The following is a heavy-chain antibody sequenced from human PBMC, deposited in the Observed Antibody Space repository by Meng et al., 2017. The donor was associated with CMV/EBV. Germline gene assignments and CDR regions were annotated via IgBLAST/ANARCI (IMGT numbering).Heavy chain of an antibody. CDR3: ARHVRQAQDIVVVPAAIGRYYFDY. Sequence: SETLSLTCAVYGGSFSGYYWCWIRQPPGKGLEWIGEINHSGSTNYNPSLKRRVTISVDTSKNQFSLKLSSVTAADTAVYYCARHVRQAQDIVVVPAAIGRYYFDYWGQGTLVTVSS. V-gene: IGHV4-34*01. CDR2: INHSGST. CDR1: GGSFSGYY. D-gene: IGHD2-2*02. J-gene: IGHJ4*02.